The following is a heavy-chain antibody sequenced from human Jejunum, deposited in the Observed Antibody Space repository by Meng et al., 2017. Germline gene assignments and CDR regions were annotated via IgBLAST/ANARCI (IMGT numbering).Heavy chain of an antibody. CDR2: INEDGSEK. V-gene: IGHV3-7*01. CDR1: GLAFSSNW. J-gene: IGHJ4*01. D-gene: IGHD2-21*02. CDR3: ASESVVVTGGFDY. Sequence: ESLKISCAASGLAFSSNWMNWVRQAPGKGLEWVANINEDGSEKYYVDSVKGRFTISRDNAKNSVHLQMNSLRAEDTAVYFCASESVVVTGGFDYWGHGTLVTVSS.